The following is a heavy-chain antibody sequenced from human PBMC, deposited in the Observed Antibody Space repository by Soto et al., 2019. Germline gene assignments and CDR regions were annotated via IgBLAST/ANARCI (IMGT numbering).Heavy chain of an antibody. Sequence: PSDTLSLTCTVSGGSISSGGYYWSWIRQHPGKGLEWIGYIYYSGSTYYNPSLKSRVTISVDTSKNQFSLKLSSVTAADTAVYYCAGDHADCTNGVCYRKFDYWGQGTLVTVSS. CDR2: IYYSGST. CDR3: AGDHADCTNGVCYRKFDY. D-gene: IGHD2-8*01. J-gene: IGHJ4*02. CDR1: GGSISSGGYY. V-gene: IGHV4-31*03.